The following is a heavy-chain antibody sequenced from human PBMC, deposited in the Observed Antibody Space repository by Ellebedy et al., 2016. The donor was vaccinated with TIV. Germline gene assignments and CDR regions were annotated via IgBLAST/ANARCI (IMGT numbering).Heavy chain of an antibody. J-gene: IGHJ5*02. CDR1: GGSISSFY. CDR3: ASYDYGGNSPFDP. CDR2: IYYTGNT. Sequence: SETLSLXCTVSGGSISSFYWSWIRQPPGTGLEWIAYIYYTGNTNYNPSLKSRVTISVDTSKNLFSLKLSSVTAADTAVYYCASYDYGGNSPFDPWGQGTLVTVSS. V-gene: IGHV4-59*01. D-gene: IGHD4-23*01.